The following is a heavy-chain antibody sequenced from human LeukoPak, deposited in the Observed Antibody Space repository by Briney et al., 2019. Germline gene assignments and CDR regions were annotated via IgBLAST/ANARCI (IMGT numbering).Heavy chain of an antibody. V-gene: IGHV3-64*02. CDR1: GFTFGNYA. CDR3: ARGLRAYYYYGTDV. J-gene: IGHJ6*02. CDR2: ISSNGGST. Sequence: PGGSLRLSCAASGFTFGNYAMHWVRQAPGEGLEYVSAISSNGGSTYYADSVKGRFTISRDNSKNTLFLQMGSLRVEDMAVYYCARGLRAYYYYGTDVWGQGTTVTVSS. D-gene: IGHD3-3*01.